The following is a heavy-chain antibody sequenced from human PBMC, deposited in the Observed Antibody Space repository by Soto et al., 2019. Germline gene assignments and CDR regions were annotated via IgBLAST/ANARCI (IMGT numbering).Heavy chain of an antibody. CDR3: ARWNWQQLAFDY. CDR2: ISYDGSNK. CDR1: GFTFSSYA. D-gene: IGHD6-13*01. V-gene: IGHV3-30*14. J-gene: IGHJ4*02. Sequence: PGGSLRLSCAASGFTFSSYAMHWVRQAPGKGLEWVAVISYDGSNKYYADSVKGRFTISRDNSKNTLYLQMNSLRAGDTAVYYCARWNWQQLAFDYWGQGTLVTVSA.